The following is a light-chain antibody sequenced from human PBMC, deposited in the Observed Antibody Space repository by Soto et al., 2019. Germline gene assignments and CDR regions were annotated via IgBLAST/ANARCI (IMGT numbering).Light chain of an antibody. CDR1: QSVSAY. J-gene: IGKJ1*01. CDR3: QHRSNWPWT. Sequence: EIVLTQSPVPLSLSPVERATLSCMASQSVSAYLAWFQQKACQPPRLLIYDASDRASGVPPRFSGSGSGTDFTPTITGLQPEDYAVYYCQHRSNWPWTFGQGTKVDIK. V-gene: IGKV3-11*01. CDR2: DAS.